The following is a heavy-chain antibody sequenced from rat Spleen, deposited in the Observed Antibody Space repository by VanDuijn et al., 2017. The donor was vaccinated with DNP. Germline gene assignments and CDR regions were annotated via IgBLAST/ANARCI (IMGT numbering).Heavy chain of an antibody. D-gene: IGHD2-2*01. V-gene: IGHV5-25*01. Sequence: EVQLVESGGGLVQPGRSMKLSCAASGFTFSNSDMAWVRQAPTKGLEWVASISTSGGSTYYRDSVKGRFTISRDNAKSTLYLQMDSLRSEDTATYYWATGYLRFDYWGQGVMVTVSS. CDR2: ISTSGGST. CDR1: GFTFSNSD. J-gene: IGHJ2*01. CDR3: ATGYLRFDY.